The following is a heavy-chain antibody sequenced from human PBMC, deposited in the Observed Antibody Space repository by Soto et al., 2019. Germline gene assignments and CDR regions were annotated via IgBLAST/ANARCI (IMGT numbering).Heavy chain of an antibody. V-gene: IGHV4-61*01. Sequence: KPSETLSLTCTVSGGSVSSGSYYWSWIRQPPGKGLEWIGYIYYSGSTNYNPSLKSRVTISVDTSKNQFSLKLSSVTAADTAVYYCARCLRGVVVVTAIPSYYGMDVWGQGTTVTVSS. CDR3: ARCLRGVVVVTAIPSYYGMDV. CDR2: IYYSGST. J-gene: IGHJ6*02. D-gene: IGHD2-21*02. CDR1: GGSVSSGSYY.